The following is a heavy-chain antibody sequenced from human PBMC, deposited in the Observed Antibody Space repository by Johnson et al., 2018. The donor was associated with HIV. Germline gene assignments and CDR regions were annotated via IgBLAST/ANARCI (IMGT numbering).Heavy chain of an antibody. CDR3: ARGVRNSYGYLLGTFDI. V-gene: IGHV3-30*04. Sequence: QVQLVESGGGVVQPGRSLRLSCAASGFTFSSYAMHWVHQAPGKGLEWVAVISYDGSNKYYADSVKGRFTISRDNSKNTLYLQMNSLRAEDTAVYYCARGVRNSYGYLLGTFDIWGQGTMVTVSS. J-gene: IGHJ3*02. CDR2: ISYDGSNK. D-gene: IGHD5-18*01. CDR1: GFTFSSYA.